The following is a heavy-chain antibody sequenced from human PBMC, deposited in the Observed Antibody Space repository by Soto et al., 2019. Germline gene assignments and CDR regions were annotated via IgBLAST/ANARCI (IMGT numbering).Heavy chain of an antibody. CDR1: GYTFTDYY. CDR3: AKDQGGYMVSGMDV. J-gene: IGHJ6*02. CDR2: INPNSGAT. Sequence: QVQLVQSRAEVKKPGASVNVSCKAPGYTFTDYYIYWLRQAPGHGLEWMGWINPNSGATNYAHNFQGRVTMTRDTSIRAAYMELSRLSSDDTAVYYCAKDQGGYMVSGMDVWGQGTTVTVSS. V-gene: IGHV1-2*02. D-gene: IGHD2-2*02.